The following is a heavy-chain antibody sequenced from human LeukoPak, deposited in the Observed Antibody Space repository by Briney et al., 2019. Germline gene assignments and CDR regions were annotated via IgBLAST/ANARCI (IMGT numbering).Heavy chain of an antibody. CDR3: ARDDSGYDASYYFDY. D-gene: IGHD5-12*01. Sequence: GASVKVSCKASGGTFSSYAISWVRQAPGQGLEWMGGIIPIFGTANYAQKFQGRVTITADESTSTAYMELSSLRSEDTAVYYCARDDSGYDASYYFDYWGQGTLVTVPS. J-gene: IGHJ4*02. V-gene: IGHV1-69*13. CDR1: GGTFSSYA. CDR2: IIPIFGTA.